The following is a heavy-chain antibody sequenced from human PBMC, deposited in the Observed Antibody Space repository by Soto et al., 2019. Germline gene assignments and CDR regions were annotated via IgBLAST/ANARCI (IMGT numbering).Heavy chain of an antibody. CDR3: ARDNVRPQLGGNYYYILDV. CDR1: GGTFRNSA. J-gene: IGHJ6*02. V-gene: IGHV1-69*13. CDR2: IMPIFRTP. D-gene: IGHD3-3*02. Sequence: RASVKVSCKASGGTFRNSAISWVRQAPGQGLEWMGGIMPIFRTPDYSEKFKGRVNITADESTSTAYMELSGLRSDDTAVYYCARDNVRPQLGGNYYYILDVWGQGTTVTVSS.